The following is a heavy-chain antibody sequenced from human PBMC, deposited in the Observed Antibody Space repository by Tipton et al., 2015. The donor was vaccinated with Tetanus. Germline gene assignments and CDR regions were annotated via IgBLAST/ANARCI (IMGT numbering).Heavy chain of an antibody. V-gene: IGHV4-39*01. CDR1: GGSISSSSYY. J-gene: IGHJ3*02. CDR3: ARLSSSINNAHAFDI. CDR2: IYHSGIT. Sequence: TLSLTCTVSGGSISSSSYYWGWIRQPPGKGLEWIGSIYHSGITYYNPSLRSRVSMSLDTSHIQFFLKLSSVTAADTAVYYCARLSSSINNAHAFDIWGQGTMVTVSS. D-gene: IGHD2-2*01.